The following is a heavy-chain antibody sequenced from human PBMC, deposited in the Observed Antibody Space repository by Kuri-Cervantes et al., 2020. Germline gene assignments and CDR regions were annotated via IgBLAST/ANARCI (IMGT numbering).Heavy chain of an antibody. CDR3: ARDSRKYKHSSLYYFDY. V-gene: IGHV1-24*01. Sequence: ASVKVSCKASGYTFTSYAMHWVRQAPGKGLEWMGGFDPEDGETIYAQKFQGRVTMTEDTSTDTAYMELSSLRSEDTAVYYCARDSRKYKHSSLYYFDYWGQGTLVTDSS. CDR1: GYTFTSYA. CDR2: FDPEDGET. J-gene: IGHJ4*02. D-gene: IGHD6-6*01.